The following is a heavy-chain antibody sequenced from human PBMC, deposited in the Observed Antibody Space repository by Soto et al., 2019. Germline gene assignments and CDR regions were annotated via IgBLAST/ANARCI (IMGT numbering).Heavy chain of an antibody. J-gene: IGHJ5*02. D-gene: IGHD7-27*01. CDR3: ARGLGWDTNGDLAGIPAS. V-gene: IGHV4-39*01. CDR2: IYNSRST. CDR1: GVSISSSPYY. Sequence: QVQLQESGPGLVKPSETLSLTCSVSGVSISSSPYYWGWIRQPPGKGLEWIGSIYNSRSTDYNPSLKGRVTISADTSQNQCSLRLSSVTAADTAVFYCARGLGWDTNGDLAGIPASWGQGILVTVSS.